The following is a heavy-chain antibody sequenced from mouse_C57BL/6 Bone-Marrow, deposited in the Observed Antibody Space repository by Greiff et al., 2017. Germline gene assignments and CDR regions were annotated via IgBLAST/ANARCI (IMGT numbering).Heavy chain of an antibody. Sequence: VQLQQSGAELVRPGASVKLSCKASGYTFTSYGISWVKQRTGQGLEWIGDIYPRSGNTYYNEKFKGKATLTADKSSNTAYMELRSLTSEYSAVYFCARHRWLLPLDYWGQGTTLTVSS. CDR1: GYTFTSYG. D-gene: IGHD2-3*01. J-gene: IGHJ2*01. CDR2: IYPRSGNT. V-gene: IGHV1-81*01. CDR3: ARHRWLLPLDY.